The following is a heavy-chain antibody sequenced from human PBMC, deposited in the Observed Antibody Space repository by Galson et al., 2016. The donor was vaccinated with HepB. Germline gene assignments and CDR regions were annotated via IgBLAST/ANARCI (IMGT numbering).Heavy chain of an antibody. CDR2: ITWNSGSK. D-gene: IGHD4-17*01. Sequence: SLRLSCAASGFTFENYAMHWVRQVPGKGLEWVSSITWNSGSKGYADSVKGRFTISRDNAKNSLYLQMNSLRPEATALYYCAKGFYGDFPSWFDPWGQGTLVTVSS. CDR3: AKGFYGDFPSWFDP. V-gene: IGHV3-9*01. CDR1: GFTFENYA. J-gene: IGHJ5*02.